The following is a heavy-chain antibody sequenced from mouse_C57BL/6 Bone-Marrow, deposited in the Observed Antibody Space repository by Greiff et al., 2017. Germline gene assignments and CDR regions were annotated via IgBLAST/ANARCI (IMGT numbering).Heavy chain of an antibody. CDR2: IYPGSGST. V-gene: IGHV1-55*01. Sequence: QVQLQQPGAELVKPGASVKMSCKASGYTFTSYWITWVKQRPGQGLEWIGDIYPGSGSTNYNEKFKSKATLTVDPSSSTAYMQLSSLTSEDSAVYYCARGVTTSPFYAMDYWGQGTSVTVSS. D-gene: IGHD2-1*01. J-gene: IGHJ4*01. CDR1: GYTFTSYW. CDR3: ARGVTTSPFYAMDY.